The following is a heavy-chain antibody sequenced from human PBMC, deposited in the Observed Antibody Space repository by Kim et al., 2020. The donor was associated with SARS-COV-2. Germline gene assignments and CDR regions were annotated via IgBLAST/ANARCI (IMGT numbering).Heavy chain of an antibody. V-gene: IGHV3-21*01. Sequence: GGSLRLSCAASGFTFSSYSMNWVRQAPGKGLEWVSSISSSSSYIYYADSVKGRFTISRDNAKNSLYLQMNSLRAEDTAVYYCARALEYYYDSSGYYYDAFDIWGQGTMVPVSS. D-gene: IGHD3-22*01. CDR2: ISSSSSYI. J-gene: IGHJ3*02. CDR1: GFTFSSYS. CDR3: ARALEYYYDSSGYYYDAFDI.